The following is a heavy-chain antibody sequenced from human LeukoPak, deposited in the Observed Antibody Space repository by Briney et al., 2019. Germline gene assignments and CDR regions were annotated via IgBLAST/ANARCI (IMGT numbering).Heavy chain of an antibody. Sequence: GGSLRLSCAASGFTFSSYALSWVRQAPGKGLEWVSSISSSSSYIYYADSVKGRFTISRDNAKNSLYLQMNSLRAEDTAVYYCARDAVSTYCGGDCYWRDAFDIWGQGTMVTVSS. CDR2: ISSSSSYI. J-gene: IGHJ3*02. D-gene: IGHD2-21*01. CDR1: GFTFSSYA. V-gene: IGHV3-21*01. CDR3: ARDAVSTYCGGDCYWRDAFDI.